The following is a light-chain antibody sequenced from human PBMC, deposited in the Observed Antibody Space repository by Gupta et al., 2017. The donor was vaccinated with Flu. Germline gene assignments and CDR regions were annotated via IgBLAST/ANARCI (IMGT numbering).Light chain of an antibody. CDR1: QSISSW. CDR3: LQDSSYSLT. V-gene: IGKV1-5*03. Sequence: DIQMTQSPSTLSASVGDRVTITCRASQSISSWLAWYQQKPGKAPKLLIYKASSLESGVPSRFSGSGSGTEFTLTISSLQPDDFATYYCLQDSSYSLTFGGGTKVEIK. J-gene: IGKJ4*01. CDR2: KAS.